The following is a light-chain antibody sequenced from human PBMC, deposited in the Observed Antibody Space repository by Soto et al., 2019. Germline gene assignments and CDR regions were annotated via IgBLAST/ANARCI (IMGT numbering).Light chain of an antibody. J-gene: IGKJ2*01. CDR1: QIISSY. CDR3: QQSYSTPYT. CDR2: TAS. V-gene: IGKV1-39*01. Sequence: DIQMTQSPSSLSASVGDRVTITCRASQIISSYLNWYQQKPGKAPKLLINTASSLQSGVPSRFSGRGSGTDFTLTISSLQPEDFATYYCQQSYSTPYTFGQGTKVDIK.